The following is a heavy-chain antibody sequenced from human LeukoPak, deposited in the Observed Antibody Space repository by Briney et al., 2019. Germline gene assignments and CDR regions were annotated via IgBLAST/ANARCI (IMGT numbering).Heavy chain of an antibody. CDR1: GFTFSSYA. CDR3: ARDSRYGDLDY. J-gene: IGHJ4*02. Sequence: AGGSLRLSCAASGFTFSSYAMHWVRQAPGKGLEWVSYISSSGSTIYYADSVKGRFTISRDNAKNSLYLQMNSLRAEDTAVYYCARDSRYGDLDYWGQGTLVTVSS. V-gene: IGHV3-48*04. CDR2: ISSSGSTI. D-gene: IGHD4-17*01.